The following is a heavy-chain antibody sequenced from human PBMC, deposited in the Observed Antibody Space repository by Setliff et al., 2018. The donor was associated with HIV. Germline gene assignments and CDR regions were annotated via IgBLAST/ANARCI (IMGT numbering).Heavy chain of an antibody. V-gene: IGHV4-59*02. D-gene: IGHD3-3*01. Sequence: SETLSLTCTVSDDSVSTFYWNCIRQPPGKGLEWIGFIHHTGSTVSNPSLKSRVTILMDLSRNQLSLHLASVTTADTAVYFCAPGEGVASTYYHDWGQGTQVTVSS. CDR3: APGEGVASTYYHD. J-gene: IGHJ4*01. CDR2: IHHTGST. CDR1: DDSVSTFY.